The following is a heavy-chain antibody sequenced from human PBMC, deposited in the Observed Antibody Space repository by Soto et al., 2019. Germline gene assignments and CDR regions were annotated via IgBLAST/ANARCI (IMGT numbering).Heavy chain of an antibody. CDR2: IYYSGST. CDR3: ARDFGTPSYYGMDV. D-gene: IGHD3-16*01. J-gene: IGHJ6*02. Sequence: TLSLPCTVSGGSISSYYWSWIRQPPGKGLEWIGYIYYSGSTNYNPSLKSRVTISVDTAKNQFSLKLSAVTAADTAVYYCARDFGTPSYYGMDVWGQGTTVTVSS. V-gene: IGHV4-59*01. CDR1: GGSISSYY.